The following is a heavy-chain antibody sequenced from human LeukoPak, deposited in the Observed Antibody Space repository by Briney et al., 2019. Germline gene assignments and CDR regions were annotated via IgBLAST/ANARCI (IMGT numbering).Heavy chain of an antibody. CDR3: ARAFMNHDFWGPPFDP. J-gene: IGHJ5*02. D-gene: IGHD3-3*01. Sequence: GGSLRLSCAASGFTFSSYVMHWVRQAPVKGLEWVAVISHDGSDAYYADSVKGRFTISRDNSKNTLYLRMNSLRADDTALYYCARAFMNHDFWGPPFDPWGQGTLVTVSS. CDR2: ISHDGSDA. CDR1: GFTFSSYV. V-gene: IGHV3-30-3*01.